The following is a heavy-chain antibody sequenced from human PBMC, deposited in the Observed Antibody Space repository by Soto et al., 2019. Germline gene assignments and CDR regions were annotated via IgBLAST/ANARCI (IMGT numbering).Heavy chain of an antibody. CDR3: ARGGSLYWYFDL. D-gene: IGHD1-26*01. Sequence: QVQLVPSGAEVKKPGASVKVSCKASGYTFTSYAMHWVRQAPGQRLEWMGWINAGNGNTKYSQKFHGRVTITRDTSASTGYMELSSLRSEDTAVYYCARGGSLYWYFDLWGLGTLVTVSS. J-gene: IGHJ2*01. CDR2: INAGNGNT. V-gene: IGHV1-3*01. CDR1: GYTFTSYA.